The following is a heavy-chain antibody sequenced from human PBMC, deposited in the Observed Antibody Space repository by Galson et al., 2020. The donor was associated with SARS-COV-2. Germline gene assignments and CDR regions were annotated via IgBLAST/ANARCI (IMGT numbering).Heavy chain of an antibody. V-gene: IGHV3-33*01. CDR3: ARDGPHSSGWYGLGYYYYGMDG. Sequence: TGGSLRLSCAASGFTFSSYGMHWVRQAPGKGLEWVAVIWYDGSNKYYADSVKGRFTIPRDNSKNTLYLQMNSLRAEDTAVYYCARDGPHSSGWYGLGYYYYGMDGWGQGTTVTVSS. CDR2: IWYDGSNK. D-gene: IGHD6-19*01. CDR1: GFTFSSYG. J-gene: IGHJ6*02.